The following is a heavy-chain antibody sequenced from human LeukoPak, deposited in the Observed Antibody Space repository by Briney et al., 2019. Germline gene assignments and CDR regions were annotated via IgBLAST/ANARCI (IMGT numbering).Heavy chain of an antibody. CDR1: GGSFSSSSYY. CDR2: IYYSGST. Sequence: SETLSLTCTVSGGSFSSSSYYWGWIRQPPGKGLEWIGSIYYSGSTYYNPSLKSRVTISVDTSKDQFSLKLSSVTAADTAVYYCARDQGRSGWYLSHFDYWGQGTLVTVSS. D-gene: IGHD6-19*01. CDR3: ARDQGRSGWYLSHFDY. V-gene: IGHV4-39*07. J-gene: IGHJ4*02.